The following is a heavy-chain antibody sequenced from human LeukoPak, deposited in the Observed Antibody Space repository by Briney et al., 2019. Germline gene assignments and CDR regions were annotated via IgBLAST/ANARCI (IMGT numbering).Heavy chain of an antibody. Sequence: GGSLRLSCAASGFTFRAYWMTWVRQAPGKGLEWVASIKEDGSKKYYMDSVKGRFTISRDNAQKSLYLEMNSLRVEDTAVYYCARAVTSTEGYWGQGTPVTVSS. J-gene: IGHJ4*02. CDR3: ARAVTSTEGY. V-gene: IGHV3-7*03. CDR1: GFTFRAYW. CDR2: IKEDGSKK.